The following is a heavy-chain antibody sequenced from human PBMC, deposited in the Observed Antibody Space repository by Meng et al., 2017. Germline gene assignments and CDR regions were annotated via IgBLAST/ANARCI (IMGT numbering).Heavy chain of an antibody. CDR1: GYTFTGYY. CDR3: ARDAPYCGGDCYSL. V-gene: IGHV1-2*02. D-gene: IGHD2-21*02. Sequence: ASVKVSCKASGYTFTGYYMHWVRQAPGQGLEWMGWINPNSGGTNYAQKFQGRVTMTRDTSISTAYMELSRLRSDDTAVYYCARDAPYCGGDCYSLWGQGTLVTVSS. J-gene: IGHJ4*02. CDR2: INPNSGGT.